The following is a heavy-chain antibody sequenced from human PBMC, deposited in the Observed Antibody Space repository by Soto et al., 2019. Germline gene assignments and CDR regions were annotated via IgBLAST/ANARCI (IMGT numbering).Heavy chain of an antibody. Sequence: EVQLVESGGGLVQPGGSLRLSCAASGFTVSSNYMSWVRQAPGKGLEWVSVIYSGGSTYYADSVKGRFTIFRHNSKNALYLKMNSLRAEGPAVYYCARGVLLARWGQGTLVTVSS. CDR1: GFTVSSNY. D-gene: IGHD3-3*02. CDR3: ARGVLLAR. CDR2: IYSGGST. V-gene: IGHV3-53*04. J-gene: IGHJ4*02.